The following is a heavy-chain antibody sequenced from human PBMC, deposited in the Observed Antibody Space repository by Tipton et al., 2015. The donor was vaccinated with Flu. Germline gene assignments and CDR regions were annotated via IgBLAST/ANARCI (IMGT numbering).Heavy chain of an antibody. V-gene: IGHV4-31*02. CDR1: GDSISIGAHY. Sequence: LRLSCTVSGDSISIGAHYWGWIRQHPGKGLQWIGYIRHSGRTYQNPSLKSRLTISVDTSKNQFSLKLTSVTAADTAVYYCARLIAATGGFDYWGQGTLVTVSS. J-gene: IGHJ4*02. D-gene: IGHD6-13*01. CDR2: IRHSGRT. CDR3: ARLIAATGGFDY.